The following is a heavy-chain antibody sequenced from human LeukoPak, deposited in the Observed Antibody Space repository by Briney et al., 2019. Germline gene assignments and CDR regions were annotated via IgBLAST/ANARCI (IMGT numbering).Heavy chain of an antibody. CDR1: GGSISSYY. V-gene: IGHV4-59*01. D-gene: IGHD3-3*01. Sequence: SETLSLTCTVSGGSISSYYWSWIRQPPGKGLEWIGYIYYSGSTNYNPSLKSRVTISVDTSKNQFPLKLSSVTAADTAVYYCARGVDFWSGYYSPRFDYWGQGTLVTVSS. CDR3: ARGVDFWSGYYSPRFDY. CDR2: IYYSGST. J-gene: IGHJ4*02.